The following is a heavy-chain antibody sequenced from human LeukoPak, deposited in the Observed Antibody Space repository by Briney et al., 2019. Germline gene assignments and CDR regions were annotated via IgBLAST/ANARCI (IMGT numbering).Heavy chain of an antibody. CDR1: GGSISSYY. V-gene: IGHV4-59*08. J-gene: IGHJ4*02. CDR2: IYYIGST. Sequence: ETLSLTCTVSGGSISSYYWSWIRQSPEKGLEWIGYIYYIGSTHYNPPLESRVTISIDTSRNQFSLELTSVTAADTAVYYCARGLGDWGQGTLVTVSS. CDR3: ARGLGD. D-gene: IGHD3-16*01.